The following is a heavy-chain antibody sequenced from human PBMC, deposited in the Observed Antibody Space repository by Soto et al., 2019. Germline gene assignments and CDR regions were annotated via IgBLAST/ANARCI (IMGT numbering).Heavy chain of an antibody. CDR3: ATDGPGITWGYFDY. CDR2: IYSGGTT. CDR1: GFIVSSSY. J-gene: IGHJ4*02. D-gene: IGHD3-16*01. V-gene: IGHV3-53*01. Sequence: EVQLVESGGGLIQPGGSLRLSCAASGFIVSSSYMSWVRQGPGKGLEWVSIIYSGGTTYYADSVKGRFTIPRDNSKNRLYSQMNSLRAEDTAVYYCATDGPGITWGYFDYWGQGSLVTVSS.